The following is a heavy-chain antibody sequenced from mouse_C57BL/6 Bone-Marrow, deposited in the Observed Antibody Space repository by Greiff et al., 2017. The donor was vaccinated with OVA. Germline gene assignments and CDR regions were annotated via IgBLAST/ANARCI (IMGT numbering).Heavy chain of an antibody. D-gene: IGHD2-3*01. V-gene: IGHV14-4*01. CDR2: IDPENGDT. J-gene: IGHJ4*01. CDR1: GFNIKDDY. CDR3: TFDGYYVEYYYAMDY. Sequence: EVQLQQSGAELVRPGASVKLSCTASGFNIKDDYMHWVKQRPEQGLEWIGWIDPENGDTEYASKFQGKATITADTSSNTAYLQLSSLTSEDTAVYYCTFDGYYVEYYYAMDYWGQGTSVTVSS.